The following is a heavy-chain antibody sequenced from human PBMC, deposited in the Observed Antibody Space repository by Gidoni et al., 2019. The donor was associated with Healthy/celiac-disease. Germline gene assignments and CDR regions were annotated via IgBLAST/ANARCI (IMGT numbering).Heavy chain of an antibody. J-gene: IGHJ6*02. CDR3: ARDGDYGDYLIFYYYYGMDV. V-gene: IGHV1-3*01. Sequence: QVQLVQSGAEVKKPGASVRVSCKASGYTFTSYAMHWVRQAPGQRLEWMGWINAGNGNTKYSQKFQGRVTITRDTSASTAYMELSSLRSEDTAVYYCARDGDYGDYLIFYYYYGMDVWGQGTTVTVSS. D-gene: IGHD4-17*01. CDR2: INAGNGNT. CDR1: GYTFTSYA.